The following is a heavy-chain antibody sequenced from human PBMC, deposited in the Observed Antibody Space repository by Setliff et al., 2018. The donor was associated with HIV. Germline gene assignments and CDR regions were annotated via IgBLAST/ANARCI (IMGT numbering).Heavy chain of an antibody. CDR3: ARSKGGGSGSFSY. CDR1: GGSISSYY. CDR2: TYTSVT. D-gene: IGHD3-10*01. V-gene: IGHV4-4*08. J-gene: IGHJ4*02. Sequence: KTSETLSLTCTVSGGSISSYYWSWIRQPPGKGLEWIGYTYTSVTNYKPSLKSRVTISIDTSKNQFSLKLTSVTAADTAIYYCARSKGGGSGSFSYWGQGTLVTVS.